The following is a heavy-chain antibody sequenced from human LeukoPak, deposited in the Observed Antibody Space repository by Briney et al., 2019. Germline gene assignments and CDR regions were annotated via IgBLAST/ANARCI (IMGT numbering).Heavy chain of an antibody. J-gene: IGHJ4*02. D-gene: IGHD3-22*01. Sequence: GGSLRLSCAASGFTVSSNYMSWVRQAPGKGLGWVSVIYTGGSTYYAVSVKGRFTISRDNSKHTLYLQMNSLRAEDTAVYYCARDGPYDSSGYFGFYDYWGQGTLVTVSS. CDR3: ARDGPYDSSGYFGFYDY. CDR2: IYTGGST. V-gene: IGHV3-53*01. CDR1: GFTVSSNY.